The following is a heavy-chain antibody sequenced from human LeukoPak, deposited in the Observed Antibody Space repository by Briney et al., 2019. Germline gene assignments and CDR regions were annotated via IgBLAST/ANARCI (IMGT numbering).Heavy chain of an antibody. CDR3: ARAVIKWEPEPTTHFDY. CDR1: GFTFSSYA. D-gene: IGHD1-26*01. CDR2: ISYDGSNK. Sequence: GGSLRLSCAASGFTFSSYAMHWVRQAPGKGLEWVAVISYDGSNKYYADSVKGRFTISRDNSKNTLYLQMNSLRAEDTAVYYCARAVIKWEPEPTTHFDYWGQGTLVTVSS. V-gene: IGHV3-30*04. J-gene: IGHJ4*02.